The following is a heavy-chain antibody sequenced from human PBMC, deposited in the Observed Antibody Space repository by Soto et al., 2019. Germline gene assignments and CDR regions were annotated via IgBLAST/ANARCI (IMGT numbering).Heavy chain of an antibody. CDR2: INHSGST. V-gene: IGHV4-34*01. J-gene: IGHJ4*02. D-gene: IGHD1-26*01. Sequence: PSETLSLTCTVSGGSISSYYWSWIRQPPGKGLEWIGEINHSGSTNYNPSLKSRVTISVDTSKNQFSLKLSSVTAADTAVYYCARGRHQRTSFSDYWGQGTLVTVSS. CDR1: GGSISSYY. CDR3: ARGRHQRTSFSDY.